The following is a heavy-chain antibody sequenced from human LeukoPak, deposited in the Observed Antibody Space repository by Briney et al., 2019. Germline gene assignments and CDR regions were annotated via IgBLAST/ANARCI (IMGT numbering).Heavy chain of an antibody. CDR2: IYYSGST. J-gene: IGHJ4*02. D-gene: IGHD2-15*01. CDR1: GGSISSYY. CDR3: ARDRGPDCSGGSCWDY. V-gene: IGHV4-59*01. Sequence: SETLSLTCTVSGGSISSYYWSWIRQPPGKGLEWIGLIYYSGSTNYNPSLKSRVTISVDTSKNQFSLKLTSVTAADTAVYYCARDRGPDCSGGSCWDYWGQGTLVTVSS.